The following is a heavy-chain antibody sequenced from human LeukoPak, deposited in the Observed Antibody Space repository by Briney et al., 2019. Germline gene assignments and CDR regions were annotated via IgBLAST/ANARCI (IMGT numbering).Heavy chain of an antibody. D-gene: IGHD6-19*01. Sequence: SETLSLTCTVSGGSISSSSYYWGWIRQPPGKGLEWIGSIYYRGSTYYNPSLKSRVTISLDTSKDQFSLKLSSVTAADTAVYYCARGGYSSGWYVGPRWFDPWGQGTLVTVSS. V-gene: IGHV4-39*07. CDR2: IYYRGST. CDR1: GGSISSSSYY. J-gene: IGHJ5*02. CDR3: ARGGYSSGWYVGPRWFDP.